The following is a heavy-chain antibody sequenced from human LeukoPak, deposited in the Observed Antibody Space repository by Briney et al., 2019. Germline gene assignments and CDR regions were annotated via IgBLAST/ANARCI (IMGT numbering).Heavy chain of an antibody. Sequence: GGSLRLSCAASGFTFTGYSMNWVRQAPGKGLEWVSYISVSSSNIYYADSVKGRFAISRDNAKNSLYLQMNSLRDEDTAVYYCARESYWGSSAKGFDYWGQGTLVTVSS. J-gene: IGHJ4*02. CDR3: ARESYWGSSAKGFDY. D-gene: IGHD7-27*01. CDR1: GFTFTGYS. CDR2: ISVSSSNI. V-gene: IGHV3-48*02.